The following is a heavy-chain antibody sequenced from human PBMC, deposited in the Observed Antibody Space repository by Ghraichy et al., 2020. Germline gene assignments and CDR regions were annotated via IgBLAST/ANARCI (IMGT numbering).Heavy chain of an antibody. CDR1: GFTFSSYW. Sequence: GESLNISCAASGFTFSSYWMSWVRQAPGKGLEWVANIKQDGSEKYYVDSVKGRFTISRDNAKNSLYLQMNSLRAEDTAVYYCARGRYSFDYWGQGTLVTVSS. CDR2: IKQDGSEK. V-gene: IGHV3-7*01. CDR3: ARGRYSFDY. D-gene: IGHD5-18*01. J-gene: IGHJ4*02.